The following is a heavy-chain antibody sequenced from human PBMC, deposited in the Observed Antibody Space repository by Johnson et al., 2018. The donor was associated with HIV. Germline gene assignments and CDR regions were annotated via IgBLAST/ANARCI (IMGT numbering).Heavy chain of an antibody. CDR1: GFTFSSYA. V-gene: IGHV3-30*04. CDR3: ARLDHYPSSWYLTYAFDI. D-gene: IGHD6-13*01. Sequence: QVQLVESGGGVVQPGRSLRLSCAASGFTFSSYAMHWVRQAPGKGLEWVAVISYDGSNKYYADSVKGRFTISRDNSKNTLYLPMNSLRAEDTAVYYCARLDHYPSSWYLTYAFDIWGQGTMVTVSS. J-gene: IGHJ3*02. CDR2: ISYDGSNK.